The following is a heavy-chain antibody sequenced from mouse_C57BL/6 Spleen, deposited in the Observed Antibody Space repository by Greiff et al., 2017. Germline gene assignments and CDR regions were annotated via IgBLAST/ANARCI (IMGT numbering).Heavy chain of an antibody. CDR2: INPYNGGT. V-gene: IGHV1-19*01. J-gene: IGHJ4*01. CDR1: GYTFTDYY. D-gene: IGHD3-2*02. CDR3: ARSTAQASYYAMDY. Sequence: VQLQQSGPVLVKPGASVKMSCKASGYTFTDYYMNWVKQSHGKSLEWIGVINPYNGGTSYNQKFKGKATLTVDKSYSTAYMELNSLTSEDSAIYYCARSTAQASYYAMDYWGQGTSVTVSA.